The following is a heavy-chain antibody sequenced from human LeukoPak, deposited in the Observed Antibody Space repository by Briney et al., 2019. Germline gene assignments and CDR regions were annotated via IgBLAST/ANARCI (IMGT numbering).Heavy chain of an antibody. D-gene: IGHD3-22*01. J-gene: IGHJ5*02. CDR1: GGSISSGDYY. Sequence: TSETLSLTCTVSGGSISSGDYYWSWIRQPPGKGLEWIGYIYYSGSTYYNPSLKSRVTISVDTSKNQFSLKLSSVTAADTAVYYCARLNYDSGGYYGVPNWFDPWGPGTLVTVSS. V-gene: IGHV4-30-4*01. CDR3: ARLNYDSGGYYGVPNWFDP. CDR2: IYYSGST.